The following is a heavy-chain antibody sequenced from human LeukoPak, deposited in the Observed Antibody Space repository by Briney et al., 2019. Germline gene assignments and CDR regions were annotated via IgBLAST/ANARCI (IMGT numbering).Heavy chain of an antibody. Sequence: GGSLRLSCAASGFTVSSNYMSWVRQAPGKGLEWVAFIRYDGSNKYYADSVKGRFTISRDNSKNTLYLQMNSLRAEDTAVYYCAKGYYYDSSGYPLGYWGQGTLVTVSS. CDR1: GFTVSSNY. J-gene: IGHJ4*02. CDR3: AKGYYYDSSGYPLGY. CDR2: IRYDGSNK. V-gene: IGHV3-30*02. D-gene: IGHD3-22*01.